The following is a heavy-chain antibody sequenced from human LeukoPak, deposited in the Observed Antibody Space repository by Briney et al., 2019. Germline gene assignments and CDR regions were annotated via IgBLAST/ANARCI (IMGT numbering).Heavy chain of an antibody. CDR3: AKKPAGFDP. V-gene: IGHV3-66*01. D-gene: IGHD1-14*01. J-gene: IGHJ5*02. CDR1: GFGVSRNY. CDR2: LYSNGDT. Sequence: GSLRLSCAASGFGVSRNYMNRVRQAPGKGLEWVSILYSNGDTYYGNSVKGRFTISRDNSKNTLYLQMNSLRGEDTAIYYCAKKPAGFDPWGQGTLVTVSS.